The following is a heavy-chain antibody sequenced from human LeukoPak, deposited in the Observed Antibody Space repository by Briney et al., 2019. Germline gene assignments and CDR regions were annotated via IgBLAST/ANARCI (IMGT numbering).Heavy chain of an antibody. Sequence: SVNDSCKASGGTFSSYAISWVRQAPGQGLEWMGGIIPIFGTANYAQKFQGRVTMTRNTSISTAYMELSSLRSEDTAVYYCARHYSSSWPLYYYYGMDVWGQGTTVTVSS. V-gene: IGHV1-69*05. CDR1: GGTFSSYA. J-gene: IGHJ6*02. CDR3: ARHYSSSWPLYYYYGMDV. CDR2: IIPIFGTA. D-gene: IGHD6-13*01.